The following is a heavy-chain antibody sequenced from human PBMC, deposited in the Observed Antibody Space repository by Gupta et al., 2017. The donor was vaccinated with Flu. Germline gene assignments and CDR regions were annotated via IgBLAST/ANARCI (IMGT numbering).Heavy chain of an antibody. CDR3: AGTSGSYWNDY. CDR2: YYTNTSST. Sequence: QPAPRRGLEWMVWYYTNTSSTNYSQKCQGRVTMTTYTSITTVYMELSRLRSADTSVYYCAGTSGSYWNDYWGQGTLVTVSS. D-gene: IGHD1-26*01. V-gene: IGHV1-2*02. J-gene: IGHJ4*02.